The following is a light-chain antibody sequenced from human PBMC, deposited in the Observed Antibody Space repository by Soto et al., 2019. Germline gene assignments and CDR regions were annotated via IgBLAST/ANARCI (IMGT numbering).Light chain of an antibody. CDR3: QSYDSSLSGSEV. Sequence: QLVLTQPPSVSGAPGQRVTISCTGSSSNIGAGHDVHWYQHLPGTTPKLLIYGNGNRPSGVPDRFSGSKSGTSASLAITGLQAEDEADYYCQSYDSSLSGSEVFGTGTKVTVL. CDR2: GNG. J-gene: IGLJ1*01. CDR1: SSNIGAGHD. V-gene: IGLV1-40*01.